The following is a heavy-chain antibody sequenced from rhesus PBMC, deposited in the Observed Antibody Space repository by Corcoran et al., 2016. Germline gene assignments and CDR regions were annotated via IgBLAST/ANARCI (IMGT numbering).Heavy chain of an antibody. CDR1: GYSISSGYG. V-gene: IGHV4-122*02. D-gene: IGHD4-23*01. CDR2: ISYSGST. CDR3: ASGGTNEYSKLPYFDY. J-gene: IGHJ4*01. Sequence: QLQLQESGPGLVKPSETLSLTCAVSGYSISSGYGWSWIRQPPGKGLEWSGYISYSGSTSYNPSLKSRVTISRDTSKNQFSRKLSSVTAADTAVYYCASGGTNEYSKLPYFDYWGQGVLVTVSS.